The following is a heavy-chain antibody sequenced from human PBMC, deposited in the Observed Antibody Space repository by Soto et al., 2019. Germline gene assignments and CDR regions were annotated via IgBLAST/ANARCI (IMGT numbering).Heavy chain of an antibody. Sequence: QITVKESGPTLLKPTQTVTLTCTFSGFSLATDGEGVAVIRQAPGKALEWVAVIFWDNAGYFSPSLKQRLAVTKDTPKNLVVLTLTNMDPIATSKYFCAHGNRYGISYFWAFWCDSWGPGIPVTVSS. CDR1: GFSLATDGEG. J-gene: IGHJ5*01. CDR3: AHGNRYGISYFWAFWCDS. CDR2: IFWDNAG. V-gene: IGHV2-5*02. D-gene: IGHD5-18*01.